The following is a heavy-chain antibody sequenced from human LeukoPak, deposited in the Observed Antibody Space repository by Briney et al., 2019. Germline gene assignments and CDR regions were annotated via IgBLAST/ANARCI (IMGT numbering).Heavy chain of an antibody. CDR3: ARALYNRGWYPDYFDS. Sequence: GGSLRLSCAASGFTFSSYWMSWVRQAPGKGLEWVANIKRDGSDKYYVGSVEGRFTISRDNDKNSLYLQMSSLRAEDTAIYYCARALYNRGWYPDYFDSWGQGALVTVSS. V-gene: IGHV3-7*01. CDR1: GFTFSSYW. D-gene: IGHD6-19*01. J-gene: IGHJ4*02. CDR2: IKRDGSDK.